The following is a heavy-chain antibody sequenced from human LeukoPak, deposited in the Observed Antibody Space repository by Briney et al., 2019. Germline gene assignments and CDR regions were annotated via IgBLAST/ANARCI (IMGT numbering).Heavy chain of an antibody. Sequence: GGSLRLSCAVSGFTFSSYGMHWVRQAPGKGLEWVAFIRYDGSNKYYADSVKGRFTISRDNSKNTLYLQMNSLRAEDTAVYYCAKVGAAAGYYYYYYYMDVWGKGTTVTISS. CDR2: IRYDGSNK. D-gene: IGHD6-13*01. CDR3: AKVGAAAGYYYYYYYMDV. J-gene: IGHJ6*03. V-gene: IGHV3-30*02. CDR1: GFTFSSYG.